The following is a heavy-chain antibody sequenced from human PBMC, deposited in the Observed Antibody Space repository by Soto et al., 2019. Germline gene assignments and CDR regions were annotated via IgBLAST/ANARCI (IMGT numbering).Heavy chain of an antibody. D-gene: IGHD5-12*01. CDR3: ARDNEATITPNYYYYGMDV. J-gene: IGHJ6*02. V-gene: IGHV1-69*06. Sequence: SVKVSCKASGGTFSSYAISWVRQAPGQGLEWMGGIIPIFGTANYAQKFQGRVTITADKSTSTAYMELSSLRSEDTAVYYCARDNEATITPNYYYYGMDVWGQGTTVTVSS. CDR1: GGTFSSYA. CDR2: IIPIFGTA.